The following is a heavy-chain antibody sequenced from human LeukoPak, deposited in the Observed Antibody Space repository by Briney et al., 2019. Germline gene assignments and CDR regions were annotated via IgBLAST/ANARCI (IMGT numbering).Heavy chain of an antibody. D-gene: IGHD4-17*01. V-gene: IGHV3-48*03. CDR3: GRGGLWTTVTTY. Sequence: GGSLRLSCAASGDTFSSHEMNWVRQAPGKGLEWVSYISSSGSTVHYADSVKGRFTISRDNTKNSLFLQMNSLRAEDTAVYYCGRGGLWTTVTTYWAQGTLVTVSS. J-gene: IGHJ4*02. CDR1: GDTFSSHE. CDR2: ISSSGSTV.